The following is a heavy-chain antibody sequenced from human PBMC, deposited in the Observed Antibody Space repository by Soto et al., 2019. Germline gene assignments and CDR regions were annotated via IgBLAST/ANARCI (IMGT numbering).Heavy chain of an antibody. CDR2: IYYSGST. Sequence: QLLESCPGLVKPSETLSLTCTVAGGSISSSSYYWGWIRQPPGKGLEWIGSIYYSGSTYYNPSLKSRVTIYVDTSKHKVALKLSSVTAADTAVYYCASQFGGSYYVYYYLYGLDVWGQGTTVTVPS. D-gene: IGHD1-26*01. V-gene: IGHV4-39*01. CDR3: ASQFGGSYYVYYYLYGLDV. CDR1: GGSISSSSYY. J-gene: IGHJ6*02.